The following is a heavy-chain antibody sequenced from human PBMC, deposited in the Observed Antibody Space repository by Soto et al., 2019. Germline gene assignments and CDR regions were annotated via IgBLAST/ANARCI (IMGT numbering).Heavy chain of an antibody. Sequence: QVQLQESGPGLVKPSGTLSLTCAVSGGSISSSNWWSWVRQPPGKGLEWIGEIYHSGSTNYNPSLQSRVTISVDKSKNQFSLKLSSVTAADTAVYYCARDFIGGNSWDNSFDYWGQGTLVTVSS. CDR1: GGSISSSNW. CDR3: ARDFIGGNSWDNSFDY. V-gene: IGHV4-4*02. J-gene: IGHJ4*02. CDR2: IYHSGST. D-gene: IGHD2-21*02.